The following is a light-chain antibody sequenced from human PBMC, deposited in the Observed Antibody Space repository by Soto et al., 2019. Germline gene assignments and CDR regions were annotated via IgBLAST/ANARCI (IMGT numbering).Light chain of an antibody. Sequence: EIVMTQFPATLSVSPGERATLSCRASQSVRSNLAWYQQKPGQAPRPLIFAASTRATVIPARFSGSGSGTDYTLTISSLQPEDFATYYCQQYDIYPITFGQGTRLEIK. CDR1: QSVRSN. CDR3: QQYDIYPIT. V-gene: IGKV3-15*01. CDR2: AAS. J-gene: IGKJ5*01.